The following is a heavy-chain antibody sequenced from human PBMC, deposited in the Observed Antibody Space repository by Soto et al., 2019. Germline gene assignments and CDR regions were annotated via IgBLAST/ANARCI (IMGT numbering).Heavy chain of an antibody. D-gene: IGHD5-18*01. V-gene: IGHV4-34*01. CDR2: INHSGST. CDR1: GGSFSGYY. Sequence: QVQLQQWGAGLLKPSETLSLTCAVYGGSFSGYYWSWIRQPPGKGLEWIGEINHSGSTNYNPSLKSRVTISVDTSKNQFSLKLSSVTAADTAGYYCAGGYSYGLPLDYWGQGTLVTVSS. J-gene: IGHJ4*02. CDR3: AGGYSYGLPLDY.